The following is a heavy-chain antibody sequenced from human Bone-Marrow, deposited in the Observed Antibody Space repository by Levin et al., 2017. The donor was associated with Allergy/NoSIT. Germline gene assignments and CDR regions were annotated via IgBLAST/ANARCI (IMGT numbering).Heavy chain of an antibody. CDR1: GFTFSSYA. CDR3: ARAAIIDDSSGYYPPAFDY. J-gene: IGHJ4*02. Sequence: GGSLRLSCAASGFTFSSYAMHWVRQAPGKGLEWVAVISYDGSNKYYADSVKGRFTISRDNSKNTLYLQMNSLRAEDTAVYYCARAAIIDDSSGYYPPAFDYWGQGTLVTVSS. V-gene: IGHV3-30*04. D-gene: IGHD3-22*01. CDR2: ISYDGSNK.